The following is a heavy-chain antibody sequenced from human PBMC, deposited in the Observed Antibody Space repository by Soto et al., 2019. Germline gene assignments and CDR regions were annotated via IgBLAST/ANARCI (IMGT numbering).Heavy chain of an antibody. D-gene: IGHD3-10*01. J-gene: IGHJ4*02. CDR2: ISFDGSDT. CDR3: ARVGVSSASYSFYFDY. Sequence: GGSLRLSSGASGFAFSTYPMHWVRQAPGKGLDWVAVISFDGSDTYYADSVKGRFTISRDNSRNTLYLQMNSLRAEDTAVYYCARVGVSSASYSFYFDYWGRGILVTVYS. V-gene: IGHV3-30-3*01. CDR1: GFAFSTYP.